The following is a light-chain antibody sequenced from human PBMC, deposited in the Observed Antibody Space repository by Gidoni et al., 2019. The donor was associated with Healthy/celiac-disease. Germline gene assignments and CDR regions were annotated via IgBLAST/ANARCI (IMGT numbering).Light chain of an antibody. CDR3: QQYGSSPFT. CDR1: HSVSSSY. V-gene: IGKV3-20*01. J-gene: IGKJ3*01. CDR2: GAS. Sequence: EIVLTQSPGTLSLSPGERATLSCSASHSVSSSYLAWYQQKPGQAPRLLIYGASSRATGIPDRFSGSGSGTDFTLTISRLETEDFAVYYCQQYGSSPFTFGPGTKVDIK.